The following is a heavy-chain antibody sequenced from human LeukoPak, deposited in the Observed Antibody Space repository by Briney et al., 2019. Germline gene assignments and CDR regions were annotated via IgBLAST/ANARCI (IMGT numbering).Heavy chain of an antibody. D-gene: IGHD3-3*01. J-gene: IGHJ5*01. V-gene: IGHV1-2*02. CDR3: ARDDYWSGTTLWFDS. CDR1: GYTFTGYY. Sequence: GASVKVTCKASGYTFTGYYMHWVRQAPGQGLEWMGWINPNSGGTNYAQKFQGRVTMTRDTSISTAYMELSRLRSDDTAVYYCARDDYWSGTTLWFDSWGQGTLVTVSS. CDR2: INPNSGGT.